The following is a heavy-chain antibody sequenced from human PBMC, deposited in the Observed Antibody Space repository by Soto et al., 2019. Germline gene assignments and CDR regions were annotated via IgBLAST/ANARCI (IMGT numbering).Heavy chain of an antibody. J-gene: IGHJ1*01. CDR3: ARDRFSSHQYFQH. CDR2: IIPILGIA. V-gene: IGHV1-69*08. CDR1: GGTFSSYT. Sequence: QVQLVQSGAEVKKPGSSVKVSCKASGGTFSSYTISWVRQAPGQGLEWMGRIIPILGIANYAQKFQGRVTXTXDXLTSTAYMELSSLRSEDTAVYYCARDRFSSHQYFQHWGQGTLVTVSS. D-gene: IGHD3-10*01.